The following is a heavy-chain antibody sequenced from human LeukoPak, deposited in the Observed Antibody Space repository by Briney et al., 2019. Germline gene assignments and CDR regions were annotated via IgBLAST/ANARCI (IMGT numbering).Heavy chain of an antibody. J-gene: IGHJ4*02. CDR2: INHSGST. D-gene: IGHD3-10*01. Sequence: PSETLSLTCAVYGGSFSGYYWSWIRQPPGKGLEWIGEINHSGSTNYNPSLKSRVTISVDTSKNQFSLKLSSVTAADTAVYYCAREVSGSYVNWGQGTLVTVSS. V-gene: IGHV4-34*01. CDR3: AREVSGSYVN. CDR1: GGSFSGYY.